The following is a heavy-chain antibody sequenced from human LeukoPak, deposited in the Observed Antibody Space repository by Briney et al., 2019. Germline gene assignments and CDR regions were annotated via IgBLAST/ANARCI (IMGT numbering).Heavy chain of an antibody. CDR2: INHSGST. D-gene: IGHD1-26*01. Sequence: SETLSLTCAVYGGSFSGYYWSWIRQPPGKGLEWIGEINHSGSTNYNPSLKSRVTISVDTSKNQFSLKLSSVTAADTAVYYCAREVGIASTKRFDPWGQGTLVTVSS. CDR1: GGSFSGYY. V-gene: IGHV4-34*01. J-gene: IGHJ5*02. CDR3: AREVGIASTKRFDP.